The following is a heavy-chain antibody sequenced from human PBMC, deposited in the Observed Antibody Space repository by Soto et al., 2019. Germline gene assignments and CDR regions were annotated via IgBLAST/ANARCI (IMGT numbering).Heavy chain of an antibody. CDR3: ASSPITAMESYYYYDMDV. Sequence: QVQLVQSGAEVKKPGSSVKVSCKASGGTFSSYAISWVRQAPGQGLEWMGGIIPIFGTANYAQKFQGRVTITADKSTSTAYMELSSLRSEDTAVYYCASSPITAMESYYYYDMDVWGQGTTVTVSS. CDR2: IIPIFGTA. J-gene: IGHJ6*02. D-gene: IGHD5-18*01. CDR1: GGTFSSYA. V-gene: IGHV1-69*06.